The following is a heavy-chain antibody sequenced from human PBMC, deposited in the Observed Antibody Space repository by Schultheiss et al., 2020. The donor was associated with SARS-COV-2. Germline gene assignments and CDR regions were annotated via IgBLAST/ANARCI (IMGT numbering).Heavy chain of an antibody. D-gene: IGHD2-15*01. Sequence: SQTLSLTCTVSGGSISSGGYYWSWIRQPPGKGLEWIGEINHSGSTNYNPSLKSRVTISVDTSKNQFSLKLSSVTAVDTAVYYCAVIGSPDGVDVWGQGTTVTVSS. V-gene: IGHV4-61*08. CDR1: GGSISSGGYY. J-gene: IGHJ6*02. CDR3: AVIGSPDGVDV. CDR2: INHSGST.